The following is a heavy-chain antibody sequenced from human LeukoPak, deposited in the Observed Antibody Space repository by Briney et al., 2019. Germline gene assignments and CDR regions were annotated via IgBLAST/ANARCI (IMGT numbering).Heavy chain of an antibody. CDR3: ARDRRDFSNFYYFDY. Sequence: RASVKVSCKASGYTFTGYYMHWVRQAPGQGLEWMGWINPNSGGTNYAQKFQGRVTMTRDTSISTAYMELSRLRSDDTAVYYCARDRRDFSNFYYFDYWGQGTLVTVSS. D-gene: IGHD5-24*01. CDR1: GYTFTGYY. V-gene: IGHV1-2*02. J-gene: IGHJ4*02. CDR2: INPNSGGT.